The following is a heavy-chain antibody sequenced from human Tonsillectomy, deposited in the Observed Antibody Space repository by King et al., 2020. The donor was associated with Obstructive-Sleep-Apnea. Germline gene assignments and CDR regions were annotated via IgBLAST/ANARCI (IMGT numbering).Heavy chain of an antibody. V-gene: IGHV4-59*01. Sequence: QLQESGPGKVKPSETLSLTCTVSGGSISSYYWSWIRQPPGKGLEWLGYIYYSGSTNYNPSLKSRVTISVDTSKNQFSLKLSSVTAADTAVYYCARGVGRLRYFDWTNYYYYGMDVWGQGPTVTVSS. CDR2: IYYSGST. CDR3: ARGVGRLRYFDWTNYYYYGMDV. J-gene: IGHJ6*02. D-gene: IGHD3-9*01. CDR1: GGSISSYY.